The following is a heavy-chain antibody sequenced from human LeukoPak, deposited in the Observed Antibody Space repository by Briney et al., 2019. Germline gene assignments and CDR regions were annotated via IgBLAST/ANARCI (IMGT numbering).Heavy chain of an antibody. CDR3: ARAQYYYDSSGYYYDYYYYGMDV. V-gene: IGHV3-33*01. D-gene: IGHD3-22*01. CDR2: IWYDGSNK. J-gene: IGHJ6*02. Sequence: PGRSLRLSCAAPGFTFSSYGMHWVRQAPGKGLVRVAVIWYDGSNKYYADSVKGRFTISRDNSKNTLYLQMNSLRAEDTAVYYCARAQYYYDSSGYYYDYYYYGMDVWGQGTTVTVSS. CDR1: GFTFSSYG.